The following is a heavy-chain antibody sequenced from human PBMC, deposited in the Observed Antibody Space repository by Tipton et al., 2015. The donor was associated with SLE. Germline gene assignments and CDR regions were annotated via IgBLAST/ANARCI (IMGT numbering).Heavy chain of an antibody. CDR3: ARTVGDYGYFDL. J-gene: IGHJ2*01. CDR2: IYSSGST. Sequence: TLSLTCAVYGGSFSGYYWSWIRQPPGTGLEWIGCIYSSGSTYYNPPLKSRVTITVDTSKNQFSLKLSSVTAAETAVYYCARTVGDYGYFDLWGRGTLVTVSS. V-gene: IGHV4-34*01. CDR1: GGSFSGYY. D-gene: IGHD4-17*01.